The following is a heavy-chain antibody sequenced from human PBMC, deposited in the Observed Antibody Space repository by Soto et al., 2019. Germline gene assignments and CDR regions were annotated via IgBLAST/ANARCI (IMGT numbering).Heavy chain of an antibody. D-gene: IGHD3-3*01. Sequence: QPGGSLRLSCAASGFTFSSYAMSWVRQAPGKGLEWVSAISGSGGSTYYADSVKGRFTISRDNSKNTLYLQMNSLRAEDTAVYYCAKVAMDYDFWSGYPDYWGQGTLVTVSS. CDR1: GFTFSSYA. CDR3: AKVAMDYDFWSGYPDY. CDR2: ISGSGGST. J-gene: IGHJ4*02. V-gene: IGHV3-23*01.